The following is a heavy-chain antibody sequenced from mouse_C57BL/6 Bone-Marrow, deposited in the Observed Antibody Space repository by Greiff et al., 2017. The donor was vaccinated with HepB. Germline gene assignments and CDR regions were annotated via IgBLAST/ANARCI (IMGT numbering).Heavy chain of an antibody. V-gene: IGHV1-81*01. CDR3: ARPRITTVPYYFDY. CDR1: GYTFTSYG. D-gene: IGHD1-1*01. Sequence: VQLQQSGAELARPGASVKLSCKASGYTFTSYGISWVKQRTGQGLEWIGEIYPRSGNTYYNEKFKGKATLTADKSSSTAYMELRSLTSEDSAVYFCARPRITTVPYYFDYWGQGTTLTVSS. CDR2: IYPRSGNT. J-gene: IGHJ2*01.